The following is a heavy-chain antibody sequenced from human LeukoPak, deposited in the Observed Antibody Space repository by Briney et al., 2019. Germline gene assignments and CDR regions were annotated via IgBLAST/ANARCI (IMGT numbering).Heavy chain of an antibody. J-gene: IGHJ1*01. CDR3: ARDRVTLIEYFQY. V-gene: IGHV3-33*01. CDR1: GFTFSSYG. CDR2: IWYDGSNN. D-gene: IGHD3-22*01. Sequence: GGSLRLSCAASGFTFSSYGMHWVRQAPGKGLEWVAVIWYDGSNNYYADSVNGRFTISRDNSKNTLYLQVNSLRAEETAVYYCARDRVTLIEYFQYWGQGTLVTVSS.